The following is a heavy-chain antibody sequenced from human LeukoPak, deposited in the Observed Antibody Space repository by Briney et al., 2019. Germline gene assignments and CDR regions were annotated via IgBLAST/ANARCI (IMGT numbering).Heavy chain of an antibody. D-gene: IGHD6-19*01. CDR2: IKHDGSER. CDR1: GFTFTRYW. V-gene: IGHV3-7*01. Sequence: GSLRLSCAASGFTFTRYWVTWVRQAPGKGLEWVANIKHDGSERDYVDSVKGRFTISRDNAKNSVYLQMNSLRAEDTAVYYCARGHSSGWYDQYYFDHWGQGTPVTVSS. J-gene: IGHJ4*02. CDR3: ARGHSSGWYDQYYFDH.